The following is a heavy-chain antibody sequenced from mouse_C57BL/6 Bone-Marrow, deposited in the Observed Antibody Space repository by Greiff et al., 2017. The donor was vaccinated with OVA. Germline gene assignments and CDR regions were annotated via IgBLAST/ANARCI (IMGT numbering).Heavy chain of an antibody. CDR1: EYEFPSHD. CDR2: INSDGGST. Sequence: EVMLVESGGGLVQPGESLKLSCESNEYEFPSHDMSWVRKTPEKRLELVAAINSDGGSTYYPDTMERRFIISRDNTKQTLYLQMSSLRSNDTALYYLARHDLLLLSYLDYWGQGTTLTASYFDYWGQGTTLTVSS. CDR3: ARHDLLLLSYLDYWGQGTTLTASYFDY. J-gene: IGHJ2*01. V-gene: IGHV5-2*01. D-gene: IGHD1-1*01.